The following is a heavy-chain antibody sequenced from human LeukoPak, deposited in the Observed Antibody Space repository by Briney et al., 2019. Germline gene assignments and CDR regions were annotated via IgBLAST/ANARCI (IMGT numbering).Heavy chain of an antibody. CDR3: AKSIAARSDY. D-gene: IGHD6-6*01. J-gene: IGHJ4*01. V-gene: IGHV3-66*02. CDR2: IYSGGST. Sequence: PGGSLRLSCAASGFTDSSNYMSGVGQAPGKGREGVSVIYSGGSTYYAVSVKGRFTISRDNSKNTLYLQMNSLRAEDTPVYYSAKSIAARSDYWGHGTLVTVSP. CDR1: GFTDSSNY.